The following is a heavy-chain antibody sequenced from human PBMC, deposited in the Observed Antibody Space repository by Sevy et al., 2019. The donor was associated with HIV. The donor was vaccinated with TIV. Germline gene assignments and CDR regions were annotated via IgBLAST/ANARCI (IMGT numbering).Heavy chain of an antibody. D-gene: IGHD3-3*01. J-gene: IGHJ5*02. CDR1: GYTFTGYY. Sequence: ASVKVSCKASGYTFTGYYMHWVRQAPGQGLEWMGWINPNSGGTNYAQKFQGRVTMTRDTSISTAYMELSRLRSDDTAVYYCARLDGITIFGVVMSGWFDPWGQGTLVTVSS. V-gene: IGHV1-2*02. CDR2: INPNSGGT. CDR3: ARLDGITIFGVVMSGWFDP.